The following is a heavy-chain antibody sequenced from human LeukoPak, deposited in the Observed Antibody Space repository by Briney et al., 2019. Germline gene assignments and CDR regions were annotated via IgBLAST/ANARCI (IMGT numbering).Heavy chain of an antibody. Sequence: SETLSLTCSVSGASISLYYWSWVRQSAGKQPEWIGRVHATGTTNYNPSLRSRVSLSVDTFKKQFSLKLNSVTAADTAVYYCARVLGSSGYAGDWRFDLWGRGPLVTVSS. CDR3: ARVLGSSGYAGDWRFDL. CDR1: GASISLYY. V-gene: IGHV4-4*07. J-gene: IGHJ2*01. CDR2: VHATGTT. D-gene: IGHD3-22*01.